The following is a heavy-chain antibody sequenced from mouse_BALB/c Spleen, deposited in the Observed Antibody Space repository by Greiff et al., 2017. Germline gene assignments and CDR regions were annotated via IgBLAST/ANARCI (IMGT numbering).Heavy chain of an antibody. CDR3: ARTDGYLPWFAY. J-gene: IGHJ3*01. V-gene: IGHV5-12-2*01. Sequence: EVKLMESGGGLVQPGGSLKLSCAASGFTFSSYTMSWVRQTPEKRLEWVAYISNGGGSTYYPDTVKGRFTISRDNAKNTLYLQMSSLKSEDTAMYYCARTDGYLPWFAYWGQGTLVTVSA. CDR2: ISNGGGST. D-gene: IGHD2-3*01. CDR1: GFTFSSYT.